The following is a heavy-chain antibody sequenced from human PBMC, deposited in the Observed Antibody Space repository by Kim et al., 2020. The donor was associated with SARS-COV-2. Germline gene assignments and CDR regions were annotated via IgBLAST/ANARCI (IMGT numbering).Heavy chain of an antibody. V-gene: IGHV4-34*01. Sequence: GSTNYTPSLKSRVTISVDTSKNQFSLKLSSVTAADTAVYYCARSGDRWVWGQGTTVTVSS. CDR3: ARSGDRWV. D-gene: IGHD2-15*01. CDR2: GST. J-gene: IGHJ6*02.